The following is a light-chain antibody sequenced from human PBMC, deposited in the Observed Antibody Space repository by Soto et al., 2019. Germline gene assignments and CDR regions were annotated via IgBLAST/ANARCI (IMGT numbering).Light chain of an antibody. CDR3: QQYQNWPPWT. CDR1: QTISIN. CDR2: GAS. Sequence: EIVMTQSPATLSVSPGESATLSCRASQTISINLAWYQHKPGQAPRLLFYGASTRAAGIPARFSGSGSGTEFTLTINSLQSEDFAIYYCQQYQNWPPWTFGQGTKVEI. J-gene: IGKJ1*01. V-gene: IGKV3-15*01.